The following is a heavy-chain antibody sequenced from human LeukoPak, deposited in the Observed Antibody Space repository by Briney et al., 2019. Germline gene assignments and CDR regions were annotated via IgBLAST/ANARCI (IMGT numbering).Heavy chain of an antibody. CDR2: VKDDGSEK. Sequence: GGSLRLSCVASGFSFSNYWMSWVHQAPGKGLEWVATVKDDGSEKYSVQGRFTISRDNAKNSLYLQMNSLRVEDTAVYYCARRSTEDYWGQGTLVTVSS. J-gene: IGHJ4*02. CDR3: ARRSTEDY. CDR1: GFSFSNYW. V-gene: IGHV3-7*01. D-gene: IGHD2-2*01.